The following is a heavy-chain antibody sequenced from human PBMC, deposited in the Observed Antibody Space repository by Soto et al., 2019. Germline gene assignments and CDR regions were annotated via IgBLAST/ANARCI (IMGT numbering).Heavy chain of an antibody. CDR2: IMPSLGIA. CDR3: ARDLPREYYFDICGSLSPPLRRRH. J-gene: IGHJ4*02. Sequence: SVKGSCKGSGGTFGSYTISWVRQAPGQGLEWMGRIMPSLGIANYGQKFRGRVTITADKSTSTAYMELSSLRSEDTAVYYCARDLPREYYFDICGSLSPPLRRRHWGQRSLVRSPQ. V-gene: IGHV1-69*04. D-gene: IGHD3-22*01. CDR1: GGTFGSYT.